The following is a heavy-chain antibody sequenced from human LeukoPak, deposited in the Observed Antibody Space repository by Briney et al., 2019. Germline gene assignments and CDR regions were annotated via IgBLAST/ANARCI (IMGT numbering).Heavy chain of an antibody. CDR3: AHLRFLEWLFGY. V-gene: IGHV2-5*02. D-gene: IGHD3-3*01. Sequence: SGPTLVKPTQTLTLTCTFSGFSLSTSGVGVGWIRQPPGKALEWLALIYWDDDKRYSPSLKRRLTITKDTSKNQVVLTMTNMNPVDTATYYCAHLRFLEWLFGYWGQGTLVTVSS. CDR1: GFSLSTSGVG. CDR2: IYWDDDK. J-gene: IGHJ4*02.